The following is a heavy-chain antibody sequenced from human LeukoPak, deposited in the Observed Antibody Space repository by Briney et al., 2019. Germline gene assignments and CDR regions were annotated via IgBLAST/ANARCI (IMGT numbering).Heavy chain of an antibody. Sequence: PSETLSLTCTVSGGSVSSGSYYWSWIRQPPGKGLEWLGYIYYSGSTNYNPSLKSRVTISVDTSKNQFSLKLSSVTAADTAVYYCARYSSSYYYYYMDVWGKGTTVTVSS. J-gene: IGHJ6*03. CDR1: GGSVSSGSYY. CDR2: IYYSGST. D-gene: IGHD6-19*01. V-gene: IGHV4-61*01. CDR3: ARYSSSYYYYYMDV.